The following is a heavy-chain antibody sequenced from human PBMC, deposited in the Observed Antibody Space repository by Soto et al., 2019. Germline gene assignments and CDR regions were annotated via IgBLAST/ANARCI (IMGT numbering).Heavy chain of an antibody. Sequence: ASVKVSCKASGYTFTGYYMHWVQQAPGQGLEWMGWINPNSGGTNYAQKFQGRVTMTRDTSISTAYMELSRLRSDDTAVYYCARSIAAAGPRGAFDIWGQGTMVTVSS. V-gene: IGHV1-2*02. J-gene: IGHJ3*02. CDR1: GYTFTGYY. CDR2: INPNSGGT. CDR3: ARSIAAAGPRGAFDI. D-gene: IGHD6-13*01.